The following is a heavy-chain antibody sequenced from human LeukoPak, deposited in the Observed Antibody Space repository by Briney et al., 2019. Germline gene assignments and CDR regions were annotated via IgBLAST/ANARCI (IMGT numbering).Heavy chain of an antibody. Sequence: GGSLRLSCAASGFTFSNAWMSWVRQAPGKGLEWVGRIKSKTFGGTTDYAAPVKGRFTISRDDSKNTLYLHMNTLKTEDTAIYYCTTLGAFHYWGQGTLVTVSS. CDR3: TTLGAFHY. D-gene: IGHD3-16*01. CDR1: GFTFSNAW. CDR2: IKSKTFGGTT. V-gene: IGHV3-15*01. J-gene: IGHJ4*02.